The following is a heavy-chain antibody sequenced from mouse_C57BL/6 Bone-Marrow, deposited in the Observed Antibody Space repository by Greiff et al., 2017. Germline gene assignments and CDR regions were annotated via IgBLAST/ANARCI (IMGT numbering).Heavy chain of an antibody. J-gene: IGHJ2*01. CDR3: ARRAHYGSSLYYFDY. V-gene: IGHV8-12*01. CDR2: IYWDDDK. Sequence: QVTLKESGPGILQSSQTLSLTCSFSGFSLSTSGMGVSWIRQPSGKGLEWLAHIYWDDDKRYNPSLKSRLTISKDTSRNQVFLKITSVDTADTATYYCARRAHYGSSLYYFDYWGQGTTLTVSS. D-gene: IGHD1-1*01. CDR1: GFSLSTSGMG.